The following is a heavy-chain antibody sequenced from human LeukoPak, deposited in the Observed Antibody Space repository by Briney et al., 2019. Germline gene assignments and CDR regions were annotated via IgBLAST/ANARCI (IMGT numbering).Heavy chain of an antibody. CDR2: INPNSGGT. CDR3: ARSTLSGDSSGYYDAFDI. D-gene: IGHD3-22*01. Sequence: ASVKVSCKASGYTFTGYYMHWVRQAPGQGLEWMGRINPNSGGTNYAQKFQGRLTMTRDTSISTVYMELSRLRSDDTAVYYCARSTLSGDSSGYYDAFDIWDQGTMVTVSS. J-gene: IGHJ3*02. V-gene: IGHV1-2*06. CDR1: GYTFTGYY.